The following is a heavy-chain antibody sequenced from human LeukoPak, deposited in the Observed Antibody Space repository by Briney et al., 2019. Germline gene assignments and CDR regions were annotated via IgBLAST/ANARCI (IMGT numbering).Heavy chain of an antibody. J-gene: IGHJ4*02. D-gene: IGHD4-17*01. V-gene: IGHV4-30-4*01. Sequence: PSQTLSLTCTVSGGSISSGDYYWSWIRQPPGKGLEWIGYIYYSGSTYYNPSLKSRVTISVDTSKNQFSLKLSSVTAADTAVYYCAGKGGDYAPDFDYWGQGTLVTVSS. CDR3: AGKGGDYAPDFDY. CDR2: IYYSGST. CDR1: GGSISSGDYY.